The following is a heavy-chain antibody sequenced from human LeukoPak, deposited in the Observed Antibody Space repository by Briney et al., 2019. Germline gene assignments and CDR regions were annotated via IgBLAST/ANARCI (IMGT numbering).Heavy chain of an antibody. CDR1: GGSISSGDYY. V-gene: IGHV4-30-2*01. CDR2: IYHSGST. CDR3: ARGGLTTPFDY. D-gene: IGHD4-11*01. J-gene: IGHJ4*02. Sequence: SQTLSLTCTVSGGSISSGDYYWSWIRQPPGKGLEWIGYIYHSGSTYYNPSLKSRVTISVDRSKNQFSLKLSSVTAADTAVYYCARGGLTTPFDYWGQGTLVTVSS.